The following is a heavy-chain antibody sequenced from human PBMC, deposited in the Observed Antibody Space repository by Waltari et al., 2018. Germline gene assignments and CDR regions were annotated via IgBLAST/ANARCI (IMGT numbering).Heavy chain of an antibody. CDR1: GCTFSSYA. CDR2: ISGSGSYT. D-gene: IGHD6-13*01. Sequence: EVQLLESGGGLVQPGGSLRLSCAADGCTFSSYALTWVRQAPGKGLGWVSSISGSGSYTYYADSVKGRFTFSRDNSKNTLYLQMNSLRAEDTAVYYCARYLNSWAPFDYWGQGTLVTVSS. J-gene: IGHJ4*02. V-gene: IGHV3-23*01. CDR3: ARYLNSWAPFDY.